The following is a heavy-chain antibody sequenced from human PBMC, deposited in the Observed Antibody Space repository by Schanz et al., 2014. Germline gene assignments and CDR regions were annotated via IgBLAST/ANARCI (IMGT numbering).Heavy chain of an antibody. CDR2: INPNSGGT. D-gene: IGHD3-22*01. V-gene: IGHV1-69*09. CDR1: GGTFSSYS. J-gene: IGHJ4*02. Sequence: QVQLLQSGAEVKKPGSSVKVSCKASGGTFSSYSISWVRQAPGQGLEWMGRINPNSGGTNYAQKFQGRVTNTADKSTSTAYMDLSSLRPEDTAVYYCARSNYYDNSDYYNSFDYWGQGTLVTVSS. CDR3: ARSNYYDNSDYYNSFDY.